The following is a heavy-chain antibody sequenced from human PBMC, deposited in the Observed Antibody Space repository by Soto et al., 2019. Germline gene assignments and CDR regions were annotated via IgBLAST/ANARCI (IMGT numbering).Heavy chain of an antibody. CDR2: ISAYNGNT. CDR1: GYTFTSYG. D-gene: IGHD6-13*01. V-gene: IGHV1-18*01. CDR3: AAENSREVNYFDY. Sequence: ASVKVSCKASGYTFTSYGISWVRQAPGQGLEWMGWISAYNGNTNYAQKLQGRVTMTTDTSTSTAYMELRSLGSDDTAVYYCAAENSREVNYFDYCGQGTLVIVGS. J-gene: IGHJ4*02.